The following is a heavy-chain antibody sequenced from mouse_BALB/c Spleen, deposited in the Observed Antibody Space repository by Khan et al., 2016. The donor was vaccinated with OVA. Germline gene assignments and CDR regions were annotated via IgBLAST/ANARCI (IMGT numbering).Heavy chain of an antibody. Sequence: EVQLQESGPGLVKPSQSLSLTCIFTGYSITSDYSWNLIRHFPGNKLEWMGYISYSGRTSYHPSLKSRISITRAPSKNQFCLQLNSVTTEDTATEYRARSGAMTKVVATDYDRWDQSTTLTV. D-gene: IGHD1-1*01. J-gene: IGHJ2*01. CDR3: ARSGAMTKVVATDYDR. V-gene: IGHV3-2*02. CDR1: GYSITSDYS. CDR2: ISYSGRT.